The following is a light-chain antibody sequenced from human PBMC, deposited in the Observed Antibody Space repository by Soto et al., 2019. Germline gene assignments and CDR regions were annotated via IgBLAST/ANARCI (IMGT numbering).Light chain of an antibody. V-gene: IGKV3-11*01. Sequence: EIVLTQSPGTLSLSPGDRATLSCWASQSVSGYLAWYQQKLGQPPRLLIYDAFNRAAGIPARFSGSGSGTDFTLTSSSLEPEDFAIYYCQHRSDWPITFGQGTRLEIK. CDR1: QSVSGY. CDR2: DAF. J-gene: IGKJ5*01. CDR3: QHRSDWPIT.